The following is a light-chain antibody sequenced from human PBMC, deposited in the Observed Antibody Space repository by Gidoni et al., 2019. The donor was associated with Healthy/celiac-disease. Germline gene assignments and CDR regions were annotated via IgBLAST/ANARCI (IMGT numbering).Light chain of an antibody. CDR1: QDISNY. CDR2: DAS. CDR3: QSPGT. V-gene: IGKV1-33*01. J-gene: IGKJ4*01. Sequence: DIQMTQSPSSLSASVGDRVTITCQASQDISNYLNWYQQKPGKAPKLLIYDASNLETGVPSRFSGSGSGTDFTFTISSLQPEDIATYYCQSPGTFXGXTKVEIK.